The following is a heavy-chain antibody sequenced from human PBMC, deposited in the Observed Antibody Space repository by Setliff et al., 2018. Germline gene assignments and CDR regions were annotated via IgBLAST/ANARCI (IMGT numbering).Heavy chain of an antibody. Sequence: SETLSLTCAVYGGSFSGYYWSWIRQPPGKGLEWIGEINHSGSTNSNPSLKSRVTISVDTSKNQFSLKLSSVTAADTAVYYCARKKTVYWYYGMDVWGQGTTVTVSS. V-gene: IGHV4-34*01. CDR3: ARKKTVYWYYGMDV. CDR2: INHSGST. D-gene: IGHD2-15*01. CDR1: GGSFSGYY. J-gene: IGHJ6*02.